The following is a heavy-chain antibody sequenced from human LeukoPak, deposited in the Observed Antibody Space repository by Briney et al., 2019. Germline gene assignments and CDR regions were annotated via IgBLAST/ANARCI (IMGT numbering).Heavy chain of an antibody. CDR2: IYPGDSDT. J-gene: IGHJ3*02. CDR3: ARQTYYYDSSGYSDDAFDI. Sequence: GESLKISCKGSGYSFTSYWIGWARQMPGKGLEWMGIIYPGDSDTRYSPSFQGQVTISADKSISTAYLQWSSLKASDTAMYYCARQTYYYDSSGYSDDAFDIWGQGTMVTVSS. V-gene: IGHV5-51*01. CDR1: GYSFTSYW. D-gene: IGHD3-22*01.